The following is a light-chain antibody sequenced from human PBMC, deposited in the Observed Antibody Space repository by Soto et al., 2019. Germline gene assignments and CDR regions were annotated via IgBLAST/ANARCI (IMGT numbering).Light chain of an antibody. CDR3: QEYNSH. J-gene: IGKJ4*01. CDR1: QIIDNW. CDR2: KAS. V-gene: IGKV1-5*03. Sequence: DTQMTQSPSTLSASVGDRVTITCRASQIIDNWLDWYQQKQGKAPNLLLYKASNLESGVPSRFSGSGYGTESTRTISSLQPDDSATYYCQEYNSHFGGGTKVEIK.